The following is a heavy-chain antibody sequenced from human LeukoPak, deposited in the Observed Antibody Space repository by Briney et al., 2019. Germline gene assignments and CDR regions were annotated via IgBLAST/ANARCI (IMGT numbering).Heavy chain of an antibody. Sequence: SETLSLTCAVYGGSFSGYYWSWIRQPPGKGLEWIGEINHSGSTNYNPSLKSRVTISVDTSKNQFSLKLSSVTAADTAVYHCARGGAARLHFQNWGQGTLVTVSS. CDR2: INHSGST. CDR3: ARGGAARLHFQN. V-gene: IGHV4-34*01. J-gene: IGHJ1*01. D-gene: IGHD6-6*01. CDR1: GGSFSGYY.